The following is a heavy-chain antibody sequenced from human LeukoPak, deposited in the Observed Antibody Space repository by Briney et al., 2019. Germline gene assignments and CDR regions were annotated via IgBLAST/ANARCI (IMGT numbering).Heavy chain of an antibody. CDR3: ARHVAPLRSTHDASDI. J-gene: IGHJ3*02. CDR1: GYSFSMYW. V-gene: IGHV5-51*01. D-gene: IGHD5-12*01. CDR2: IDPGDPEI. Sequence: GESLKISCQGLGYSFSMYWIGWVRHMPGKGLEWMGVIDPGDPEITYSPSFQGHVTISVDKSVNTAYLQWSSLKASDTAMYYCARHVAPLRSTHDASDIWGQGTMVTVSS.